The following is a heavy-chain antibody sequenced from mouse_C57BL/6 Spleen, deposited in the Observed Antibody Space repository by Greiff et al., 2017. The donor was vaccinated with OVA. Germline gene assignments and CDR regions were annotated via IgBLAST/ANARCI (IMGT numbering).Heavy chain of an antibody. V-gene: IGHV1-59*01. CDR3: AITTVDY. CDR2: IDPSDSYT. CDR1: GYTFTSYW. D-gene: IGHD1-1*01. Sequence: QVQLQQPGAELVRPGPSVKLSCKASGYTFTSYWMHWVKQRPGQGLEWIGVIDPSDSYTNYNQKFKGKATLTVDTSSSTAYMQLSSLTSEDSAVYYCAITTVDYWGQGTTLTVSS. J-gene: IGHJ2*01.